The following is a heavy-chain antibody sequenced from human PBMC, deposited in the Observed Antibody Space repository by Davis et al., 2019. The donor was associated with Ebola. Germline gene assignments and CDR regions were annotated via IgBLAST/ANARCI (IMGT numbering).Heavy chain of an antibody. D-gene: IGHD2-2*01. CDR2: IYYSGNT. J-gene: IGHJ4*02. V-gene: IGHV4-59*01. CDR3: ARVRCSDTSCYVLDY. CDR1: GGSISSYY. Sequence: SETLSLTCTVSGGSISSYYWSWIRQPPGKGLEWIAYIYYSGNTNYNPSLKSRVTISVDSSKNQFYLKLSSVTAADTAVYYCARVRCSDTSCYVLDYWGQGTLVTISA.